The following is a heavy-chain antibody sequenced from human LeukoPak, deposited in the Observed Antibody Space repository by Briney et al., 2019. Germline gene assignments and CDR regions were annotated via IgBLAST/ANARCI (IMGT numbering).Heavy chain of an antibody. CDR3: ARAGDSIPDSSGYLFDP. CDR1: GGTFSSYA. D-gene: IGHD3-22*01. V-gene: IGHV1-69*13. J-gene: IGHJ5*02. CDR2: IIPILGTA. Sequence: ASVKVSCKASGGTFSSYAISWVRQAPGQGLEWMGGIIPILGTANYAQKFQGRVTITADESTSTAYMELSSLRSEDTAVYYCARAGDSIPDSSGYLFDPWGQGTLVTVSS.